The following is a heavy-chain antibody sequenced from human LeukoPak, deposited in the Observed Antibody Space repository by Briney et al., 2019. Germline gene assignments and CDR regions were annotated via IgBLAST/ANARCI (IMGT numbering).Heavy chain of an antibody. CDR3: ARRFRD. CDR2: IRGDGTLK. J-gene: IGHJ4*02. CDR1: GLSFSGFE. Sequence: GGSLRLSCVGSGLSFSGFEMNWVRQAPGKGLEWVSYIRGDGTLKTYADSVKGRFTISRDDARNSLFLQMDSLRVNDTATYYCARRFRDWGQGTLVTVST. V-gene: IGHV3-48*03.